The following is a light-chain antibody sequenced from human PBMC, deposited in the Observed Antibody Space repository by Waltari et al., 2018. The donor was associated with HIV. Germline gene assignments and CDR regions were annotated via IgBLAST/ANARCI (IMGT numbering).Light chain of an antibody. J-gene: IGLJ1*01. V-gene: IGLV2-23*02. CDR2: EVS. CDR3: GSYAGSRAYV. CDR1: STDVGSYNL. Sequence: QSALTQPASVSGSPGQSIVISCAGTSTDVGSYNLVSWYQQHPGKVPKLIISEVSERPSGVSNRFSGFKSDNTASLKISGLQAEDEADYYCGSYAGSRAYVFGSGTKVTVL.